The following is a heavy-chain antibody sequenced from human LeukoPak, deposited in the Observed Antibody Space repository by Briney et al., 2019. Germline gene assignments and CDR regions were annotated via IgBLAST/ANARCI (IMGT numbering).Heavy chain of an antibody. D-gene: IGHD2-21*01. J-gene: IGHJ4*02. V-gene: IGHV6-1*01. CDR2: TSYRSTWYY. Sequence: SQTLSLTCAISGDSVSNNSAAWNWIRQSPSRGLEWLGRTSYRSTWYYDYAISVKSRITINPDTSKNHFSLQLNSVTPEDTAVYYCARGPGLKFDYWGQGSLVTVSS. CDR3: ARGPGLKFDY. CDR1: GDSVSNNSAA.